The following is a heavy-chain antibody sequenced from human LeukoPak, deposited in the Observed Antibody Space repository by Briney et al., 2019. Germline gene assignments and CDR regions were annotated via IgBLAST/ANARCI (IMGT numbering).Heavy chain of an antibody. CDR2: IYPDDSDI. CDR3: ARRSTDGDYDWFDP. D-gene: IGHD4-17*01. V-gene: IGHV5-51*01. J-gene: IGHJ5*02. CDR1: GYSFTSYW. Sequence: GESLKISCKVSGYSFTSYWIGWVRQMPGKGLEWMGIIYPDDSDIRYSPSFQGHITISADKSISTAYLQWSSLRASDTAMYYCARRSTDGDYDWFDPWGQGTLVTVSS.